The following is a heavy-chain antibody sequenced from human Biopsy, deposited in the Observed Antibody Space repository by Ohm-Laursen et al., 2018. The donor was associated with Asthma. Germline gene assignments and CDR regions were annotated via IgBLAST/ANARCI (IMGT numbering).Heavy chain of an antibody. CDR1: GFAVSRDH. J-gene: IGHJ4*02. CDR3: VRGDSSNWSHYYFDV. Sequence: SLRLSCVASGFAVSRDHMFWVRQAPGKGLEWVSVIYSGGTSHTADSVRDRFTISRDYSKNTLYLQMHSLRVEDTAVYYCVRGDSSNWSHYYFDVWGQGTLVTVSS. D-gene: IGHD3-22*01. V-gene: IGHV3-53*01. CDR2: IYSGGTS.